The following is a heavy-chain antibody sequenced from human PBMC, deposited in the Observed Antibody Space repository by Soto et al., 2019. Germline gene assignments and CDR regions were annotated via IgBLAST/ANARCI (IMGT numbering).Heavy chain of an antibody. Sequence: PGGSLRLSCAASGFTFSDYYMSWIRQAPGKGLEWVSYISSSGSTIYHADSVKGRFTISRDNAKNSLYLQMNSLRAEDTAVYYCARQYCTNGVCHDAFDIWGQGTMVTVSS. CDR2: ISSSGSTI. CDR3: ARQYCTNGVCHDAFDI. J-gene: IGHJ3*02. CDR1: GFTFSDYY. D-gene: IGHD2-8*01. V-gene: IGHV3-11*01.